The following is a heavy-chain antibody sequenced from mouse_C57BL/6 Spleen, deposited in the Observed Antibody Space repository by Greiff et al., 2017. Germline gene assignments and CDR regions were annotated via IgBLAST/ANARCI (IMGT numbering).Heavy chain of an antibody. V-gene: IGHV1-50*01. CDR1: GYTFTSYW. CDR2: IDPSDSYT. D-gene: IGHD1-1*01. J-gene: IGHJ2*01. Sequence: QVQLQQPGAELVKPGASVKLSCKASGYTFTSYWMQWVKQRPGQGLEWIGEIDPSDSYTNYNQKFKGKATLTVDTSSSTAYMQLRSLTSEDSAVYYCARLGYGSSYDYWGQGTTLTVSS. CDR3: ARLGYGSSYDY.